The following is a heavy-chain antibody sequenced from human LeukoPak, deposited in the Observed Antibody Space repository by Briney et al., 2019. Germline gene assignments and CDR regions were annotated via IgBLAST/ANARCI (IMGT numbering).Heavy chain of an antibody. V-gene: IGHV4-59*11. CDR2: IYYSGST. CDR3: ARGGDGYTLYYFDY. CDR1: GGSISSHY. D-gene: IGHD5-24*01. J-gene: IGHJ4*02. Sequence: SETLSLTCIVSGGSISSHYWSWIRQPPGKGLEWIGYIYYSGSTNSNPSLKSRVTISVDTSKNQFSLKLSSVTAADTAVYYCARGGDGYTLYYFDYWGQGTLVTVSS.